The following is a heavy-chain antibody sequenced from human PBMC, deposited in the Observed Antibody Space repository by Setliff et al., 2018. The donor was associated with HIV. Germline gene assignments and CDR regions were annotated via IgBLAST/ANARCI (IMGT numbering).Heavy chain of an antibody. J-gene: IGHJ6*03. CDR3: ARVVEGSHQVSLYYYYYYYMDV. D-gene: IGHD3-3*01. CDR1: GFTFSAYS. V-gene: IGHV3-48*04. Sequence: GGSLRLSCAASGFTFSAYSMNWVRQAPGKGLEWISYISSSGVMYYADSVRGRFTISRENANNSLYLQMNSLRAEDTAVYYCARVVEGSHQVSLYYYYYYYMDVWGKGTTVTVSS. CDR2: ISSSGVM.